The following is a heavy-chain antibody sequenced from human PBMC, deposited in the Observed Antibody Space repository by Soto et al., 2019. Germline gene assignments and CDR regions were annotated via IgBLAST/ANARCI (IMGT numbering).Heavy chain of an antibody. J-gene: IGHJ6*02. D-gene: IGHD2-2*01. CDR1: GFIFSSYG. V-gene: IGHV3-30*18. CDR2: ISYDGSNK. CDR3: AKVCTSYYGMDV. Sequence: QVQLVESGGGVVQPGRSLRLSCAASGFIFSSYGMHWVRQAPGKGLEWVAVISYDGSNKYYADSVKGRFTISRDNSKNTLYLQLNSLRAEDTPVYYCAKVCTSYYGMDVWGQGTTVTVSS.